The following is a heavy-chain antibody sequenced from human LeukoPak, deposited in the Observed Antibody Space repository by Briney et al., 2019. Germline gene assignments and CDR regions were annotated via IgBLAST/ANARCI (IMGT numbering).Heavy chain of an antibody. CDR1: GFTFSSYG. D-gene: IGHD5-12*01. CDR3: ARGDTWLADY. J-gene: IGHJ4*02. CDR2: IRYDGSNK. V-gene: IGHV3-30*02. Sequence: GGSLRLSCAASGFTFSSYGMHWVRQAPGKGLEWVAFIRYDGSNKYYADSVKGRFTISRDNSKNTLYLQMNSLRAEDTAVYYCARGDTWLADYWGQGTLVTVSS.